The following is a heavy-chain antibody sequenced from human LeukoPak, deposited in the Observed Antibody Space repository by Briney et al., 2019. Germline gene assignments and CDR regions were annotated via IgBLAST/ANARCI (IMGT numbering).Heavy chain of an antibody. J-gene: IGHJ3*02. CDR3: ARDLTGDGSAFDI. CDR1: GFTFSSYA. D-gene: IGHD7-27*01. CDR2: ISSNGGST. V-gene: IGHV3-64*01. Sequence: GGSLRLSCAASGFTFSSYAMHWVRQAPGKGLEYVSAISSNGGSTYYANSVKGRFTISRDNSKNTLYLQMGSLRAEDMPVYYCARDLTGDGSAFDIWGQGTMVTVSS.